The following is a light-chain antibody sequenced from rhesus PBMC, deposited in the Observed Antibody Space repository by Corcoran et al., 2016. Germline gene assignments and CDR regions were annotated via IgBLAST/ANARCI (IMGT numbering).Light chain of an antibody. CDR3: QQYSSSPYS. V-gene: IGKV1-22*01. CDR1: QSISSW. J-gene: IGKJ2*01. Sequence: DIQMTQSPSSLSASVGDTVTITCRASQSISSWVAWYQQKPGKAPKLLIYKAASLQSGVPSRFSGNGSGTDFTLTISSLQSEDFATYYCQQYSSSPYSFGQGTKVEIK. CDR2: KAA.